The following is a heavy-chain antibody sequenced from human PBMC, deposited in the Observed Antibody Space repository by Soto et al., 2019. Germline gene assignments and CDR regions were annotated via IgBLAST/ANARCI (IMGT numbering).Heavy chain of an antibody. CDR2: IYHTGRT. D-gene: IGHD6-6*01. CDR1: GGSVNSAY. V-gene: IGHV4-30-4*08. Sequence: QVQLQEMGPGLVNPSQTLTISCTVSGGSVNSAYWSWIRQLPGKGLEWMGNIYHTGRTFYNPSVKSRVAISIDTSKPLFSLKVRSVTAADTAVYYCARTDASNSSFFDSWGQGTVVTVSS. J-gene: IGHJ4*02. CDR3: ARTDASNSSFFDS.